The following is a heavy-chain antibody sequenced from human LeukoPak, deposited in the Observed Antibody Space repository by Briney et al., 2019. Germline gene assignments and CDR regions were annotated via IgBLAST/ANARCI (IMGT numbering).Heavy chain of an antibody. V-gene: IGHV1-46*01. D-gene: IGHD6-13*01. CDR1: GYTFTSYY. Sequence: ASVKVSCKASGYTFTSYYMHWVRQAPGQGLEWMGIINPSGGSTSYAQKFQGRVTMTRDMSTSTVYMEVSSLRSEDTAVYYCARDLAADGRVPDYWGQGTLVTVSS. CDR2: INPSGGST. CDR3: ARDLAADGRVPDY. J-gene: IGHJ4*02.